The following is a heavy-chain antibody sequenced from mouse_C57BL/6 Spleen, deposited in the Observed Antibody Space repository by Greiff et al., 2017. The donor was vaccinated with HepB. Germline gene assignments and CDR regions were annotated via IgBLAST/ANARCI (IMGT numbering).Heavy chain of an antibody. J-gene: IGHJ1*03. CDR3: TRDPYYYGSSYGYFDV. CDR1: GYTFTSYW. V-gene: IGHV1-5*01. D-gene: IGHD1-1*01. CDR2: IYPGNSDT. Sequence: EVQLQESGTVLARPGASVKMSCKTSGYTFTSYWMHWVKQRPGQGLEWIGAIYPGNSDTSYNQKFKGKAKLTAVTSASTAYMELSSLTNEDSAVDYCTRDPYYYGSSYGYFDVWGTGTTVTVSS.